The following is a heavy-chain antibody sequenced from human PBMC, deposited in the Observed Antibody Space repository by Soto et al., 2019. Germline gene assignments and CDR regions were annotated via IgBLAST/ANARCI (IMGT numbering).Heavy chain of an antibody. J-gene: IGHJ4*02. CDR1: GFNFNIYA. Sequence: GGSLRLSCAAYGFNFNIYAMNWVRQAPVKGLKWVACIIGNSEATYYADSVKGQFTISRDNSNHILYLQLSSLRVEDTAIYYCAKDLRPDGRYDLDYWGQGTQVTVSS. CDR2: IIGNSEAT. CDR3: AKDLRPDGRYDLDY. D-gene: IGHD3-3*01. V-gene: IGHV3-23*01.